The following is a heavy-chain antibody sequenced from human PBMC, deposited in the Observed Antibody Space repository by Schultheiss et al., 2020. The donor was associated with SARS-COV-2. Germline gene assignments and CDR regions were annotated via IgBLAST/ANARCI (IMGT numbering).Heavy chain of an antibody. CDR1: GFTFSSYG. CDR3: ARAPTYDFTVGFNYYYYGMDV. Sequence: GGSLRLSCAASGFTFSSYGMHWVRQAPGKGLEWVAFIRYDGSNKYYADSVKGRFTISRDNSKNTLYLQMNSLRAEDTAVYYCARAPTYDFTVGFNYYYYGMDVWGQGTTVTVSS. J-gene: IGHJ6*02. D-gene: IGHD3-3*01. CDR2: IRYDGSNK. V-gene: IGHV3-30*02.